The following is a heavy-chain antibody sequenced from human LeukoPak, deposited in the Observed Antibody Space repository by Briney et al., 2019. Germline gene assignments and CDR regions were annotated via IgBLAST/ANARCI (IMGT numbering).Heavy chain of an antibody. J-gene: IGHJ3*02. CDR1: GFTFSSYG. CDR3: ARGSYDSDAFDI. D-gene: IGHD3-22*01. CDR2: ISGSGGST. Sequence: GGSLRLSCAASGFTFSSYGMSWVRQAPGKGLEWVSAISGSGGSTYYADSVKGRFTISRDNSKNTLYLQMNSLRAEDTAVYYCARGSYDSDAFDIWGQGTMVTVSS. V-gene: IGHV3-23*01.